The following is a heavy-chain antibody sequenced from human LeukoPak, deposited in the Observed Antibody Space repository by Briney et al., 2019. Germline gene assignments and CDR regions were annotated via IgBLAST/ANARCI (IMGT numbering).Heavy chain of an antibody. J-gene: IGHJ5*02. D-gene: IGHD2-2*01. CDR3: ASLFCTRTSCFFLDP. CDR2: IYSGGST. CDR1: GFTVSSNY. Sequence: GGSLRLSCAASGFTVSSNYMSWVRQAPGKGLEWVSVIYSGGSTYYADSVKGRFTISRDNSKNTLYLQMNSLRAEDTAVYYCASLFCTRTSCFFLDPWGQGTLVTVSS. V-gene: IGHV3-53*01.